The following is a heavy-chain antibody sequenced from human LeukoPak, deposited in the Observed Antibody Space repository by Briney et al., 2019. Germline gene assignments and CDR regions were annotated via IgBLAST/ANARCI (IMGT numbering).Heavy chain of an antibody. D-gene: IGHD6-19*01. CDR1: GGSISSYY. Sequence: SETLSLTCTVSGGSISSYYWSWIRQPPGKGLEWIGYIYYSGSTNYNPSLKSRVTISVDTSKNQFSLKLSSVTAADTAVYYCARAVAGRFLGGMDVWGQGTTVTVS. CDR2: IYYSGST. V-gene: IGHV4-59*08. J-gene: IGHJ6*02. CDR3: ARAVAGRFLGGMDV.